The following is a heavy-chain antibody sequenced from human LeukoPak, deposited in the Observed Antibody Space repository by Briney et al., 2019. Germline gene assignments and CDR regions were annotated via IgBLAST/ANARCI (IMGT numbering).Heavy chain of an antibody. CDR3: ARHAISSGWGEDYYYMAV. CDR2: IYYSGST. J-gene: IGHJ6*03. Sequence: SETLSLTCTVSGGSISSYWWSWIRQPPGKGLEWIGYIYYSGSTNYNPSLKRRVTLSVDTSKNQFSLKLSSVTAADTAMYYCARHAISSGWGEDYYYMAVWGKEPTLTVSS. D-gene: IGHD6-19*01. V-gene: IGHV4-59*08. CDR1: GGSISSYW.